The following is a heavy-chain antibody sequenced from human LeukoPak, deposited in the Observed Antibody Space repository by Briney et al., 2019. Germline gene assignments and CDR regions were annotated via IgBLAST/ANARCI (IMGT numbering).Heavy chain of an antibody. CDR1: GGSISSSNYY. CDR2: IYYSGST. CDR3: VVYSSGYLFDL. J-gene: IGHJ5*02. D-gene: IGHD3-22*01. Sequence: SETLSLTCSVSGGSISSSNYYWAWIRQPPGKGLEWIGSIYYSGSTYYNPSLKSRVTISVDTSKNQFSLELSFVTAADTAVYYCVVYSSGYLFDLWGQGTLVTVSS. V-gene: IGHV4-39*01.